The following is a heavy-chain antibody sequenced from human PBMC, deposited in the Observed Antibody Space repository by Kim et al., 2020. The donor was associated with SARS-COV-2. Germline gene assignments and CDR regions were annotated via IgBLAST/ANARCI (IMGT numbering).Heavy chain of an antibody. Sequence: SVKVSCKASGGTFSSYAISWVRQAPGQGLEWMGGIIPIFGTANYAQKFQGRVTITADESTSTAYMELSSLRSEDTAVYYCARDAGAVDFWSGYRDYFDYWGQGTLVTVSS. J-gene: IGHJ4*02. CDR1: GGTFSSYA. D-gene: IGHD3-3*01. V-gene: IGHV1-69*13. CDR3: ARDAGAVDFWSGYRDYFDY. CDR2: IIPIFGTA.